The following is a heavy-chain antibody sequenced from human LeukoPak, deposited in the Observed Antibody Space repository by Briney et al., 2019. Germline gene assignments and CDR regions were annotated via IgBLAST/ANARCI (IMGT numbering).Heavy chain of an antibody. CDR2: ISTDGGST. J-gene: IGHJ4*02. Sequence: GGSLRLSCSASGFTFSNYPMYWVRQAPGKGLEYVAAISTDGGSTYYADSVKGRFTISRDNSKNTLYLQMSSLRAEDTAVYYCVKDLRVGWDYWGQGTLVTVSS. CDR3: VKDLRVGWDY. V-gene: IGHV3-64D*06. D-gene: IGHD2-15*01. CDR1: GFTFSNYP.